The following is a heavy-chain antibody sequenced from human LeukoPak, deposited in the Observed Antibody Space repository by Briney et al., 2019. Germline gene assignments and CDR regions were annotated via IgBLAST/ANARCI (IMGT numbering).Heavy chain of an antibody. D-gene: IGHD3-3*01. CDR3: AKGTYYDFWSGYGPPDFYYYYYMDV. J-gene: IGHJ6*03. Sequence: GGSLRLSCAASGFTFSSYAMSWVRQAPGKGLEWVSAISGSGGSTYYADSVKGRFTISRDNSKNTLYLQMNSLIAEDTAVYYCAKGTYYDFWSGYGPPDFYYYYYMDVWGKGTTVTVSS. CDR1: GFTFSSYA. V-gene: IGHV3-23*01. CDR2: ISGSGGST.